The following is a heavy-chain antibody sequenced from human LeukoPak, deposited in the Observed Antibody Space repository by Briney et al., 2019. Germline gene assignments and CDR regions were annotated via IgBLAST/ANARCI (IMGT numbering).Heavy chain of an antibody. CDR3: ARDSGRLFDY. CDR1: GFTFNNYN. CDR2: ISSSSSYI. J-gene: IGHJ4*02. Sequence: KSGGSLRLSCAASGFTFNNYNMNWVRQAPGKGLEWVSSISSSSSYIYYADSVKGRFTISRDNAKNSLYLQMNSLRDEDTAVYYCARDSGRLFDYWGQGTLVTVSS. D-gene: IGHD2-8*02. V-gene: IGHV3-21*01.